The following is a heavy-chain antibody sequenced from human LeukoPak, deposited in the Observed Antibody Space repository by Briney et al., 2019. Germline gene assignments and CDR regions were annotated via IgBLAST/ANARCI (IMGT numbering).Heavy chain of an antibody. D-gene: IGHD2-15*01. CDR3: ARVSCSGGSCYYFDC. Sequence: AGGSLRLSCAASGFTFSSYGMHWVRQAPGKGLEWVAVIWYDGSNKYYADSVKGRFTISRDNSKNTLYLQMNSLRAEDTAVYYCARVSCSGGSCYYFDCWGQGTLVTVSS. CDR1: GFTFSSYG. J-gene: IGHJ4*02. CDR2: IWYDGSNK. V-gene: IGHV3-33*01.